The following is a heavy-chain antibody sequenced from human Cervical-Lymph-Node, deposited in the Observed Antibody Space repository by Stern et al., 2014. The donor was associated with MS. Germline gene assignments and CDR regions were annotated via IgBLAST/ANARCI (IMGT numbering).Heavy chain of an antibody. CDR2: INPNTGDT. V-gene: IGHV1-2*06. CDR1: ENMFAGYY. CDR3: ATVSMILVVGSFHF. D-gene: IGHD3-22*01. Sequence: QMQLVQSGAEVKKPGASVKVSCRASENMFAGYYLNWVRQAPGQCLEWMGRINPNTGDTIYAQKSQGRVTLTWDKSITTAYMELSGLRSDDTAVYYCATVSMILVVGSFHFWGQGTLVSVSS. J-gene: IGHJ4*02.